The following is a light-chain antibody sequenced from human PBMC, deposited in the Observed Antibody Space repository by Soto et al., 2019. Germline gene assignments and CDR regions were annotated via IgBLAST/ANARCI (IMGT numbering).Light chain of an antibody. CDR2: GAS. CDR3: QQYSSWLWT. V-gene: IGKV3-15*01. CDR1: QSVSSK. J-gene: IGKJ1*01. Sequence: EIVMTQSPATLSVSPGEGATLSCRASQSVSSKLAWYQQKPGQAPRLLIYGASTRATGIPASFSGSGSGTEFTLIISSLQSEDSAVYYCQQYSSWLWTVGQGTKVEI.